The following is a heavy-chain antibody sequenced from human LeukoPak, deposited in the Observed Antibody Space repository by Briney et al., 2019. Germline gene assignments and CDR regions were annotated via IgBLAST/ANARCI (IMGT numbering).Heavy chain of an antibody. CDR3: ASTIVGATPFDY. J-gene: IGHJ4*02. CDR1: GYTLTELS. V-gene: IGHV1-24*01. Sequence: ASVKVSCKVSGYTLTELSMHWVRQAPGKGLEWMGGFDPEDGETIYAQKFQGRVTMTEDTSTDTAYMELSSLRSEDTAVYYCASTIVGATPFDYWGQGTLVTVSS. CDR2: FDPEDGET. D-gene: IGHD1-26*01.